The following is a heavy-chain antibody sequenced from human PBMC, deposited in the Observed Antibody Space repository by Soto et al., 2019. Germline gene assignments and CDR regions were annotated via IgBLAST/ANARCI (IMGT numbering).Heavy chain of an antibody. Sequence: PGGSLRLSCAASGFTFSRYGMHWVRQAPGKGLEWVAVRWYDGSNKYYADSVKGRFTISRDSSENTVYLQMNSLRGEDTAVYYCAREAAPRDYGTFDYWGKGTLVTLSS. CDR1: GFTFSRYG. V-gene: IGHV3-33*01. CDR3: AREAAPRDYGTFDY. D-gene: IGHD4-17*01. J-gene: IGHJ4*02. CDR2: RWYDGSNK.